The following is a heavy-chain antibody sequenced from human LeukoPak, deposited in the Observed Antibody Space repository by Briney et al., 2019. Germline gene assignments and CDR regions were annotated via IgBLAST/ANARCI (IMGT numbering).Heavy chain of an antibody. J-gene: IGHJ3*02. Sequence: GGSLRLSCAASGFTVSSNYMSWVRQAPGKGLEWVSVIYGGGTTYYADSVKGRFTISRDNSKNTLYLQMDSLRADDTAVYYCARDIQRWAFDIWGQGTMVTVSS. D-gene: IGHD5-18*01. CDR2: IYGGGTT. V-gene: IGHV3-53*01. CDR1: GFTVSSNY. CDR3: ARDIQRWAFDI.